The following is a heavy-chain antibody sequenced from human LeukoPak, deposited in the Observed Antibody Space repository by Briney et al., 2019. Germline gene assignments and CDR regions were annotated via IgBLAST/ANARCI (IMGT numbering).Heavy chain of an antibody. CDR2: IYTSGST. CDR3: ARDLSSTVTADAFDI. D-gene: IGHD4-17*01. V-gene: IGHV4-61*02. CDR1: GGSISSGSYY. Sequence: SETLSLTCTVSGGSISSGSYYWSWIRQPAGKGLEWIGRIYTSGSTNYNPSLKSRVTISVDTSKNQFSLKLSSVTAADTAVYYCARDLSSTVTADAFDIWGQGTMVTVSS. J-gene: IGHJ3*02.